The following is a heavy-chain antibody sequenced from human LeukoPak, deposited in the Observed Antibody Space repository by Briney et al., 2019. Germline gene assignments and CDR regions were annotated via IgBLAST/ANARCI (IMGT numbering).Heavy chain of an antibody. Sequence: GGSLRLSCAASGFTYSSYAMNWVRQAPGKGLEWVSAVSGGGGRTYYADSVKGRFTISRDNSKNTLYLQMNGLRAEDTAVYYCAKEKSQDCGGDCSPRVHFDYCGQGTQVTVSS. J-gene: IGHJ4*02. CDR1: GFTYSSYA. V-gene: IGHV3-23*01. CDR3: AKEKSQDCGGDCSPRVHFDY. D-gene: IGHD2-21*02. CDR2: VSGGGGRT.